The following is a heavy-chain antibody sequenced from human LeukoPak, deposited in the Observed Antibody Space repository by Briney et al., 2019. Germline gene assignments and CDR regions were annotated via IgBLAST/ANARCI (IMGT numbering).Heavy chain of an antibody. J-gene: IGHJ3*02. Sequence: GGSLRLSCAASGFTFDDYAMHWVRQAPGKGLEWVSGISWNSGSIGYADSVKGRFTISRDNAKNSLYLQMNSLRAEDTALYYCAKILGVGATDAFDIWGQGTMVTVSS. V-gene: IGHV3-9*01. D-gene: IGHD1-26*01. CDR2: ISWNSGSI. CDR3: AKILGVGATDAFDI. CDR1: GFTFDDYA.